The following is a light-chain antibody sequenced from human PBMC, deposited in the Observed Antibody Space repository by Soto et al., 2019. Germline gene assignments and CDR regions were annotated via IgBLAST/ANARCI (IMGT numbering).Light chain of an antibody. CDR2: AAS. CDR1: QDIGNF. CDR3: QKCKVAPFT. J-gene: IGKJ4*01. V-gene: IGKV1-27*01. Sequence: DIQMTQSPSSLSAFVGERVTITGRASQDIGNFLAWYQQKPGKVPKLLIYAASTLQSGVPSRFSGSGSGTDFTLTISSLQPEDVATYYCQKCKVAPFTFGGGTKWIS.